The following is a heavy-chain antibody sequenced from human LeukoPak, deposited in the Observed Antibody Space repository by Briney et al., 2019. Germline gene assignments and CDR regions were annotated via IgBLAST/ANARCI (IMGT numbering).Heavy chain of an antibody. CDR1: GGSISSSYFY. D-gene: IGHD3-3*01. J-gene: IGHJ4*02. CDR2: IHYSGST. V-gene: IGHV4-39*01. CDR3: TRGSTIFGVVGNY. Sequence: SETLSLTCTVSGGSISSSYFYWGWIRQPPGKGLEWIGSIHYSGSTYYNPSLKSRVTISVDTSKNQFSLNLSSVNAADTAMYYCTRGSTIFGVVGNYWGQGTLVTVSS.